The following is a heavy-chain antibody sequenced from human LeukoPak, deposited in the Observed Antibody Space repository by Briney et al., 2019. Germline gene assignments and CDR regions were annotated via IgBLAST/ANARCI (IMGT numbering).Heavy chain of an antibody. V-gene: IGHV3-23*01. J-gene: IGHJ4*02. CDR3: ARNRPGDYYFDKFYFDL. Sequence: GSLRLSCRASEFTFRTYAMSWVRQGLGKGLNWVSVISDDSRYRYYADSVKGRFTISRDNSKSTLYLQLDNLGAEDTAVYYCARNRPGDYYFDKFYFDLWGQGTLVTVSP. CDR1: EFTFRTYA. D-gene: IGHD3-10*01. CDR2: ISDDSRYR.